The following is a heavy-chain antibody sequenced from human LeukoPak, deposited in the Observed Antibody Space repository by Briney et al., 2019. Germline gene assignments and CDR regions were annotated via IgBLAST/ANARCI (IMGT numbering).Heavy chain of an antibody. J-gene: IGHJ4*02. CDR1: GFTFSDHY. D-gene: IGHD3-9*01. CDR2: ITSSSGYT. V-gene: IGHV3-11*05. Sequence: PAGSLRLSCAASGFTFSDHYMAWIRQAPGRGLEWVSYITSSSGYTNYADSVKGRFTISRDNAKNSLYLQMNSLRAEDTAVYYCARASYDILTGYFDYWGQGTLVTVSS. CDR3: ARASYDILTGYFDY.